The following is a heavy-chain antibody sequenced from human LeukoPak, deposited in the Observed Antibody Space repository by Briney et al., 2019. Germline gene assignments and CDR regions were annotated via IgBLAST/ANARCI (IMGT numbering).Heavy chain of an antibody. J-gene: IGHJ3*01. Sequence: PGGSLRLSCVGSGFTFKNAWMSWVRQAPGKGLEWVGRIKSKSDGGTRDYAAPVRGRFTISRDDSRTTLYLEMNSLKIDDTAVYHCSTITGQSVAGTIPFDAFDVWGQGTIVTVSS. CDR2: IKSKSDGGTR. V-gene: IGHV3-15*01. D-gene: IGHD6-19*01. CDR1: GFTFKNAW. CDR3: STITGQSVAGTIPFDAFDV.